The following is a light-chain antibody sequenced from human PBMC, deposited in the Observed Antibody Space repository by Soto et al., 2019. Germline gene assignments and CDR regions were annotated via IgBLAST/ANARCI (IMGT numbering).Light chain of an antibody. Sequence: DIQMTQSPSSLSASVGDRVTMTCRASQSISIYLNWYQQKPGKAPDLLIYTASTLYYGVPSRFSGSGSGTDFTLTISSLQPEDSATYYCQQSYRIPNTFGQGTKLEIK. V-gene: IGKV1-39*01. CDR1: QSISIY. CDR3: QQSYRIPNT. CDR2: TAS. J-gene: IGKJ2*01.